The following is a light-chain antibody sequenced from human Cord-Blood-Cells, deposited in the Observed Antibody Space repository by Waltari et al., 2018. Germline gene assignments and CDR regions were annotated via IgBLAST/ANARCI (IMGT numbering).Light chain of an antibody. CDR1: SSNIGSNT. J-gene: IGLJ1*01. V-gene: IGLV1-44*01. CDR3: AAWDDSLNGLYV. CDR2: SNN. Sequence: QSVLTQPPSASGTPGQRVTLPCSGSSSNIGSNTVNWSQQLPGTAPKLLSYSNNQRPSGVPDRFSGSKSGTSASLAISGLQSEDEADYYCAAWDDSLNGLYVFGTGTKVTVL.